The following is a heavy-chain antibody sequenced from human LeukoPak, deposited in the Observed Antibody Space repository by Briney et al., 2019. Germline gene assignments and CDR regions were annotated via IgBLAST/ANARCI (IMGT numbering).Heavy chain of an antibody. CDR1: GGSISSSSYY. Sequence: PSETLSLTCTVSGGSISSSSYYSAWIRRPPGKGRGWIGSIYYSGITYYNPSLKSRVAISVDTSKNQFSLKLRFVTAADTAVYYCASPGVGASSSDFDYWGQGTLVTVSS. V-gene: IGHV4-39*01. J-gene: IGHJ4*02. CDR2: IYYSGIT. CDR3: ASPGVGASSSDFDY. D-gene: IGHD1-26*01.